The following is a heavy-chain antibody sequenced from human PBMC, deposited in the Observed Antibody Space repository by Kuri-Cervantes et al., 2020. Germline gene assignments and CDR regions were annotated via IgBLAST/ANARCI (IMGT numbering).Heavy chain of an antibody. Sequence: GGSLRLSCAASGFTFSSYAMHWVRQAPGKGLEWVAVISYDGSNKYYADSVKGRFTISRDNSKNTLYLQMNSLRAEDTAVYYCARVSSGWWLSYDAFDIWGQGTMVTVSS. CDR2: ISYDGSNK. J-gene: IGHJ3*02. CDR3: ARVSSGWWLSYDAFDI. D-gene: IGHD6-19*01. V-gene: IGHV3-30-3*01. CDR1: GFTFSSYA.